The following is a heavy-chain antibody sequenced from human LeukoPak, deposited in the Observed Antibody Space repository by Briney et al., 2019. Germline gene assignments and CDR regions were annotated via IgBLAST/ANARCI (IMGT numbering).Heavy chain of an antibody. V-gene: IGHV1-69*13. CDR2: IIPIFGTA. CDR1: GGTFSSYA. D-gene: IGHD6-19*01. J-gene: IGHJ4*02. Sequence: GASVKVSCKASGGTFSSYAISWVRQAPGQGLEWMGGIIPIFGTANYAQKFQGRVTITADESTSTAYMELSSLRSEDTAVYYCARGVFGKGLSRSSGWCYRPFDYWGQGTLVTVSS. CDR3: ARGVFGKGLSRSSGWCYRPFDY.